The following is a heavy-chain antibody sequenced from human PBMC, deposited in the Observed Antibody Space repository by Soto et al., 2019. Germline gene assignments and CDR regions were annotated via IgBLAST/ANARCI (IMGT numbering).Heavy chain of an antibody. CDR2: INHSGST. Sequence: SETLSLTCAVYGGSFSGYYWSWIRQPPGKGLEWIGEINHSGSTNYNPSLKSRVTISVDTSKNQFSLKLSSVTAADTAVYYCARAHDYSNYLDYWGQGTLVT. J-gene: IGHJ4*02. CDR3: ARAHDYSNYLDY. CDR1: GGSFSGYY. D-gene: IGHD4-4*01. V-gene: IGHV4-34*01.